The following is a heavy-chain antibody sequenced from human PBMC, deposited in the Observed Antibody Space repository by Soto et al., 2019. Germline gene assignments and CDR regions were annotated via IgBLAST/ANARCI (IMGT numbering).Heavy chain of an antibody. V-gene: IGHV1-69*01. J-gene: IGHJ4*02. D-gene: IGHD3-10*01. CDR1: GHTSRSYA. CDR3: ARSLSGADFFDV. CDR2: FIPACQTA. Sequence: QVQLVQSGAEVKEPGTSVKVACKASGHTSRSYAISWVRQAPGQGLEWMGGFIPACQTAMSAQKFKGRLAITADESTLRADDFTSTVYMALCCPRFQDTAVYYCARSLSGADFFDVWGQGSLVIVSS.